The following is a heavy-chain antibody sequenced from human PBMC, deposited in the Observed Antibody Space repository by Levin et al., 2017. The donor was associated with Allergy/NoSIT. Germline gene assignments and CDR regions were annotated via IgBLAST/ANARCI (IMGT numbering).Heavy chain of an antibody. CDR3: ARHRDSTYYDILTGYNDAFDI. CDR2: IYPGDSDT. V-gene: IGHV5-51*01. CDR1: GYSFTSYW. J-gene: IGHJ3*02. Sequence: GESLKISCKGSGYSFTSYWIGWVRQMPGKGLEWMGIIYPGDSDTRYSPSFQGQVTISADKSISTAYLQWSSLKASDTAMYYCARHRDSTYYDILTGYNDAFDIWGQGTMVTVSS. D-gene: IGHD3-9*01.